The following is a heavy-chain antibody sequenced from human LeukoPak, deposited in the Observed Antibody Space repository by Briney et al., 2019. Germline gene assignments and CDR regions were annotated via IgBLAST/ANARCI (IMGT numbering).Heavy chain of an antibody. J-gene: IGHJ6*02. CDR1: GFTFSSYW. CDR3: ARWDSRDGDYENNYYYYYGMDV. V-gene: IGHV3-7*01. CDR2: IRQDGSEK. D-gene: IGHD4-17*01. Sequence: GGSLRLSCAASGFTFSSYWMSWVRQAPGKGLEGVANIRQDGSEKYYVDSVKGRFTISRDNAKNSLYLQMNSLRAEDTAVYYCARWDSRDGDYENNYYYYYGMDVWGQGTTVTVSS.